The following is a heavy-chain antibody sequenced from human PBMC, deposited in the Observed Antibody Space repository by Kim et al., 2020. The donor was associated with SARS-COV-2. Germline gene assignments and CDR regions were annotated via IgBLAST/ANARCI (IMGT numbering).Heavy chain of an antibody. V-gene: IGHV1-69*02. CDR3: ARGPEGYFDY. CDR2: A. Sequence: AKYAQEFQGRGTITADTSTSTAYMELSSLRSEDTAVYYCARGPEGYFDYWGQGTLVTVSS. J-gene: IGHJ4*02.